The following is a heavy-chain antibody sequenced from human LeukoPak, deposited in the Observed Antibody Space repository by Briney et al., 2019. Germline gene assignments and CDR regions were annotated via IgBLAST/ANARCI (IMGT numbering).Heavy chain of an antibody. CDR2: ISGSGGST. CDR3: ARDTWGDGYNYFDY. J-gene: IGHJ4*02. D-gene: IGHD5-24*01. V-gene: IGHV3-23*01. CDR1: GFTFSSYA. Sequence: GGSLRLSCAASGFTFSSYAMSWVRQAPGKGLEWVSAISGSGGSTYYADSVKGRFTISRDNPKNSLYLQMNSLRAEDTAVYYCARDTWGDGYNYFDYWGQGTLVTVSS.